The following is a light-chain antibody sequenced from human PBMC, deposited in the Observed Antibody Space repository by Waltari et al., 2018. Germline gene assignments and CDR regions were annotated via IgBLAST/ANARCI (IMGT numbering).Light chain of an antibody. V-gene: IGLV3-21*02. CDR3: HVWDSNSDHI. J-gene: IGLJ2*01. Sequence: SYILTQPPSVSAAPGQTAKITCAGKNIESKSVHWYQQKPGQAQLLVVYADSDRPSGIPGRRSGTSSGNRASLTISRVEAGDEADYYWHVWDSNSDHIFGGGTTLTVL. CDR2: ADS. CDR1: NIESKS.